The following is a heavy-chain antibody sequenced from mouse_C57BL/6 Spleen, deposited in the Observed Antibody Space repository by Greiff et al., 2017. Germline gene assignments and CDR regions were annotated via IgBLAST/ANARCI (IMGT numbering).Heavy chain of an antibody. J-gene: IGHJ4*01. V-gene: IGHV1-26*01. Sequence: EVQLQQSGPELVKPGASVKISCKASGYTFTDYYMNWVKQSHGKSLEWIGDINPNNGGTSYNQKFKGKATLTVDKSSSTAYMELRSLTSEDSAVYYCARRKVPSMAMDYWGQGTSVTVSS. CDR3: ARRKVPSMAMDY. D-gene: IGHD2-3*01. CDR2: INPNNGGT. CDR1: GYTFTDYY.